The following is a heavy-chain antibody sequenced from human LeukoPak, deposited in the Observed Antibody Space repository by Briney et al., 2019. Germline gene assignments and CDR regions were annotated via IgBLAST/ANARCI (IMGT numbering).Heavy chain of an antibody. CDR3: ARSAYDFWSERDLYDYSYYMDV. CDR2: IYYSGST. J-gene: IGHJ6*03. D-gene: IGHD3-3*01. CDR1: GGSISSYY. Sequence: LSLTCTVSGGSISSYYWSWIRQPPGKGLEWIGYIYYSGSTNYNPSLKSRVTISVDTSKNQFSLKLSSVTAADTAVYYCARSAYDFWSERDLYDYSYYMDVWGKGTTVTVSS. V-gene: IGHV4-59*08.